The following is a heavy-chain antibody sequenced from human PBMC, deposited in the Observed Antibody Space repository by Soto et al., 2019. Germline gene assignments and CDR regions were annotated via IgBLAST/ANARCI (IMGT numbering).Heavy chain of an antibody. D-gene: IGHD5-12*01. CDR2: IGGRGNSA. CDR1: GVIFTNYA. CDR3: VREGRGSFDF. J-gene: IGHJ3*01. V-gene: IGHV3-23*01. Sequence: XGSLRLSCSASGVIFTNYAMNWVRQAPGKGLEWVSVIGGRGNSAYYADSVQGRFTISRDNSKNTLSLQMSSLTADDTAIYYCVREGRGSFDFWGRGKMVTVSS.